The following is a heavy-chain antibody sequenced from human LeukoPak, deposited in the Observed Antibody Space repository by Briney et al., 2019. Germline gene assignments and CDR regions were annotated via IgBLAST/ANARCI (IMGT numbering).Heavy chain of an antibody. J-gene: IGHJ4*02. V-gene: IGHV1-18*01. CDR3: ARGGFGVVNRYYFDY. D-gene: IGHD3-3*01. CDR1: GYTFTSYG. CDR2: ISAYNGNT. Sequence: ASVKVSCKASGYTFTSYGISLVRQAPGQGLEWMGWISAYNGNTNYAQKLQGRVTMTTDTSTSTAYMELGSLRSDDTAVYYCARGGFGVVNRYYFDYWGQGTLVTVSS.